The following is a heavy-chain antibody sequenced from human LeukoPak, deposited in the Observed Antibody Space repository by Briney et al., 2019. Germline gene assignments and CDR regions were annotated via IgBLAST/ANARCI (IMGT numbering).Heavy chain of an antibody. CDR3: ARAPGFKSFGGY. V-gene: IGHV3-30-3*01. CDR1: GFTFTSYA. CDR2: ISYDGSNK. J-gene: IGHJ4*02. Sequence: GGSLRLSCAASGFTFTSYAMSWVRQAPGKGLEWVAVISYDGSNKYYADSVKGRFTISRDNSKNTLYLQMNSLRAEDTAVYYCARAPGFKSFGGYWGQGTLVTVSS. D-gene: IGHD3-10*01.